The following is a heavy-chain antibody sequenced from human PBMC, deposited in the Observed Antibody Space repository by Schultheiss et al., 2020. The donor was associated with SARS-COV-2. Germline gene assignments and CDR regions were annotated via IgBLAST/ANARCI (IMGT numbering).Heavy chain of an antibody. CDR1: GFTFSSYW. V-gene: IGHV3-21*01. Sequence: GGSLRLSCAASGFTFSSYWMHWVRQAPGKGLEWVSSISSSGGYIYYADSVKGRFTISRDNSKNTLYLQMNSLRAEDTAVYYCARGRGGVPAAIFRGWFDPWGQGPRVTVPS. CDR2: ISSSGGYI. D-gene: IGHD2-2*02. J-gene: IGHJ5*02. CDR3: ARGRGGVPAAIFRGWFDP.